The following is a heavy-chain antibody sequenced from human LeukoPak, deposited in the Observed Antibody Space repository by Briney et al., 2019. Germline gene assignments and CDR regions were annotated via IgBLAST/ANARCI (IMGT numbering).Heavy chain of an antibody. CDR3: ARGIAAAEVWFDP. D-gene: IGHD6-13*01. Sequence: GASVKVSCKASGYTFTSYDINLVRQATGQGLEWMGWMNPNSGNTGYAQKFQGRVTMTRNTSISTAYMELSSLRSEDTAVYYCARGIAAAEVWFDPWAQGTLVTVSS. CDR1: GYTFTSYD. V-gene: IGHV1-8*01. CDR2: MNPNSGNT. J-gene: IGHJ5*02.